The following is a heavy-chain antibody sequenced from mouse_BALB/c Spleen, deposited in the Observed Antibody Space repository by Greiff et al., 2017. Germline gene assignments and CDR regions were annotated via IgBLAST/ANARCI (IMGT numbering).Heavy chain of an antibody. CDR3: ARSGKMGYFDY. Sequence: EVQLQQSGAELVKPGASVKLSCTASGFNIKDTYMHWVKQRPEQGLEWIGRIDPANGNTKYDPKFQGKATITAETSSNTAYLQLSSLTSEDTAVYYCARSGKMGYFDYWGQGTTLTVSS. V-gene: IGHV14-3*02. D-gene: IGHD3-1*01. J-gene: IGHJ2*01. CDR2: IDPANGNT. CDR1: GFNIKDTY.